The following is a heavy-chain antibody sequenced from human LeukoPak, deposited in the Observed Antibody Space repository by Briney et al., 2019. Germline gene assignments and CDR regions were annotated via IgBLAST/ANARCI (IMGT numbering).Heavy chain of an antibody. D-gene: IGHD2-2*01. CDR1: GGSISNGGYS. CDR2: IYHSGST. V-gene: IGHV4-30-2*01. CDR3: ARGPPAKPGTGYYYGMDV. Sequence: SETLSLTCAVSGGSISNGGYSWSWIRQPPGKGLEWIGYIYHSGSTYYNPSLKSRVTISVDMSKNQFSLKLSSVTAADTAVYYCARGPPAKPGTGYYYGMDVWGQGTTVTVSS. J-gene: IGHJ6*02.